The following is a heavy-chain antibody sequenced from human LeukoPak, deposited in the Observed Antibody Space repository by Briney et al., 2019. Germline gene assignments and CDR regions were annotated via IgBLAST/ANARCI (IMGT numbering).Heavy chain of an antibody. V-gene: IGHV4-39*01. D-gene: IGHD6-13*01. Sequence: PSETLSLTCNVSGGSISTTTNSWGWAWIRQRPGKGLEWIGSIYYGGSPYYASSLKSRVTISVDTSKNQFSLKLNSVTAADTAVYYCARHVPGYSSSWCFDYWGQGTLVTVSS. CDR2: IYYGGSP. CDR1: GGSISTTTNS. J-gene: IGHJ4*02. CDR3: ARHVPGYSSSWCFDY.